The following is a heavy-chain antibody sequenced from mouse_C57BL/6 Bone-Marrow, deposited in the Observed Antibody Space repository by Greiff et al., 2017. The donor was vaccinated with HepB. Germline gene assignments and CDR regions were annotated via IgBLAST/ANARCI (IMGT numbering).Heavy chain of an antibody. V-gene: IGHV3-8*01. CDR3: ARKKTAQVTGDFFDY. CDR2: ISYSGST. D-gene: IGHD3-2*02. J-gene: IGHJ2*01. CDR1: GYSITSDY. Sequence: EVKLVESGPGLAKPSQTLSLTCSVTGYSITSDYWNWIRKFPGNKLEYMGYISYSGSTYYNPSLKSRISITRDTSKNQYYLQLNSVTTEDTATYYCARKKTAQVTGDFFDYWGQGTTLTVSS.